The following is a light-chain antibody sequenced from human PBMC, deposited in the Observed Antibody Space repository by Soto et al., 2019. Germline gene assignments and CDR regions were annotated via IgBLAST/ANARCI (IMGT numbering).Light chain of an antibody. CDR2: STD. J-gene: IGLJ7*01. V-gene: IGLV1-44*01. CDR1: NSNIGRNT. Sequence: QLVLTQPPSASGTPGQRVTLSCSGSNSNIGRNTVNWYRQLPGTAPKLLVFSTDQRPSGVRDRFSGSKSGTSASLAISGLQSEDEAEYYCAAWDDNLNGPVFGGGTQLTVL. CDR3: AAWDDNLNGPV.